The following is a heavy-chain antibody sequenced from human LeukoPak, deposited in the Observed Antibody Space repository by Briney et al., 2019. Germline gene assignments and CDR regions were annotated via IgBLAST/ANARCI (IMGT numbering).Heavy chain of an antibody. CDR3: ARGSGGRDYAWHKWFDP. V-gene: IGHV4-59*01. D-gene: IGHD4-17*01. CDR2: MYYNERT. Sequence: SETLSLTCTVSGGSISSYYWSWIRQPPGKGLEWIGYMYYNERTNYNPSLKSRVTISVDTSRNQFSLKLSSVTAADTAVYYCARGSGGRDYAWHKWFDPWGQGTLVTVSS. J-gene: IGHJ5*02. CDR1: GGSISSYY.